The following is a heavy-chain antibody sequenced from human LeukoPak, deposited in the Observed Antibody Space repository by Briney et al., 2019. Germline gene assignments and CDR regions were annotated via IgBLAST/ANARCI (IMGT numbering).Heavy chain of an antibody. Sequence: PGGSLRLSCAASGFTFSNYAMTWVRQAPGKGLEWVSMISNSGSGTNNADSVKGRFTIARDNSKNTLYLQMNSLRAEDTAVYYCARDPNGDYIGAFDFRGQGTMVTVSS. J-gene: IGHJ3*01. V-gene: IGHV3-23*01. D-gene: IGHD4-17*01. CDR1: GFTFSNYA. CDR2: ISNSGSGT. CDR3: ARDPNGDYIGAFDF.